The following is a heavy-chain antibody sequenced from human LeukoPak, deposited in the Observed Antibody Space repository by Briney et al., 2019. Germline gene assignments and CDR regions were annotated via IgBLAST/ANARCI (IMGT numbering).Heavy chain of an antibody. V-gene: IGHV3-33*01. CDR3: AGDVAAAGSASPHGMDV. J-gene: IGHJ6*02. CDR1: GFXFTRFG. D-gene: IGHD6-13*01. Sequence: PGGSLRLSCAASGFXFTRFGMHWVRQAPGKGLEWLAVIWYDGSNKNYADSVKGRFTISRDNSKNTMYLQMNSLRAEDTAVYCCAGDVAAAGSASPHGMDVWGQGTTVTVSS. CDR2: IWYDGSNK.